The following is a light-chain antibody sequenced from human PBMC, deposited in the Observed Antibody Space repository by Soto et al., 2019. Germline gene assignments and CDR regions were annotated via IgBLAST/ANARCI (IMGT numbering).Light chain of an antibody. CDR1: RSVTTS. J-gene: IGKJ2*01. V-gene: IGKV3-15*01. CDR2: GAS. Sequence: DIVMTQSPATLSVSPGERTTLSCRASRSVTTSLAWYQQKPGQAPRLLIYGASTRATGIPARFSGSGSGTEFTLTISSLQSKDFAVYYCQQYDKWPQFTFGQGTKVEMK. CDR3: QQYDKWPQFT.